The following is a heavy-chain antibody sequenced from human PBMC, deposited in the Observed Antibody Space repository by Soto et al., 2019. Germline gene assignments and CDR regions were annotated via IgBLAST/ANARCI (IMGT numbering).Heavy chain of an antibody. D-gene: IGHD3-22*01. CDR1: GDSISAGGYY. Sequence: SETLSLPCSGSGDSISAGGYYLGWLRQPPGEGLEWIGSIYHTGNAYYNPSLKSRVTIFVDTSKNQFSLKLTSVTAADTALYYCARDYFDSSDYTTNWFDPWGQGTLVTVS. CDR3: ARDYFDSSDYTTNWFDP. CDR2: IYHTGNA. V-gene: IGHV4-39*01. J-gene: IGHJ5*02.